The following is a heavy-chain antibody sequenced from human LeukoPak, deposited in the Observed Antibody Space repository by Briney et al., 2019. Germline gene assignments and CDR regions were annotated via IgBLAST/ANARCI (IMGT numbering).Heavy chain of an antibody. CDR3: ARGRLQDDY. CDR1: GGSISSSSYY. CDR2: IYYSGST. J-gene: IGHJ4*02. Sequence: NPSETLSLTCTVSGGSISSSSYYWGWIRQPPGKGLEWIGSIYYSGSTYYNPSLKSRVTISVDTSKNQFSLKLSSVTAADTAVYYCARGRLQDDYWGQGTLVTVSS. V-gene: IGHV4-39*01. D-gene: IGHD4-11*01.